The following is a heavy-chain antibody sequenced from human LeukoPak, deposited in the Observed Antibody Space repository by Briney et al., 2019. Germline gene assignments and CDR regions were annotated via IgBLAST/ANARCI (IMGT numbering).Heavy chain of an antibody. CDR3: ARSINYDLFDL. Sequence: GGSLRLSCAASGFIFSTYSMNWVRQAPGKGLEWVSSISTGSSHIYYADSVKGRFTISRDNAKNTLSLQMNSLRAEDTAVYYCARSINYDLFDLWGRGTLVTVSS. CDR2: ISTGSSHI. V-gene: IGHV3-21*01. CDR1: GFIFSTYS. D-gene: IGHD3-3*01. J-gene: IGHJ2*01.